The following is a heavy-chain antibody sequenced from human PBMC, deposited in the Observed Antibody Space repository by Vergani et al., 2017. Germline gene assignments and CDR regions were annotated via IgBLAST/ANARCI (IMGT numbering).Heavy chain of an antibody. CDR1: GGSFSGYY. CDR3: ARDHSAPYYYYYMDV. CDR2: INHSGST. V-gene: IGHV4-34*01. Sequence: QVQLQQWGAGLLKPSETLSLTCAVYGGSFSGYYWSWIRQPPGKGLEWIGEINHSGSTNYNPSLKSRVTISVDTSKNQFSLKLSSVTAADTAVYYCARDHSAPYYYYYMDVWGKGTTVTVSS. J-gene: IGHJ6*03.